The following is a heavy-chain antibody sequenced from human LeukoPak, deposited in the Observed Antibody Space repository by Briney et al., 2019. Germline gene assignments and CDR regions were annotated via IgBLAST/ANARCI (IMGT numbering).Heavy chain of an antibody. J-gene: IGHJ6*02. D-gene: IGHD3-22*01. V-gene: IGHV4-59*01. CDR3: ARGPYYYDSSGYYYEPYYYYGMDV. CDR1: GGSISSYY. Sequence: PSETLSLTCTVSGGSISSYYWSWIRQPPGKGLEWIGYIYYSGSTNYNPSLKSRVTISVDTSKNQFSLELSSVTAADTAVYYCARGPYYYDSSGYYYEPYYYYGMDVWGQGTTVTVSS. CDR2: IYYSGST.